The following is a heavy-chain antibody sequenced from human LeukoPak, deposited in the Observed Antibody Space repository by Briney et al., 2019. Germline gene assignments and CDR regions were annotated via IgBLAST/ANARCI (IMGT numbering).Heavy chain of an antibody. J-gene: IGHJ4*02. CDR2: IYHSGST. D-gene: IGHD1-7*01. CDR3: AREVGSFNWNYFLS. Sequence: SETLSLTCTVSGYSISSGYYWGWIRRPPGKGLEWIGSIYHSGSTYYNPSLKSRVTISVDTSKNQFSLKLSSVTAADTAVYYCAREVGSFNWNYFLSWGQGTLVTVSS. CDR1: GYSISSGYY. V-gene: IGHV4-38-2*02.